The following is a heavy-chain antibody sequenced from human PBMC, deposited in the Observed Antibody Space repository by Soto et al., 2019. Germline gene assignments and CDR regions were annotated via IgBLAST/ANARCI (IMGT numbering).Heavy chain of an antibody. J-gene: IGHJ6*02. V-gene: IGHV3-33*01. CDR2: IWYDGSNK. Sequence: QVQLVESGGGVVQPGRSLRLSCAASGFTFSSYGMHWVRQAPGKGLEWVAVIWYDGSNKYYADSVKGRFTISRDNSKNTLYLQMNRLSAEDTAVYYCAREGGCSGGSCYSPLYGMDVWGQGTTVTVSS. CDR1: GFTFSSYG. CDR3: AREGGCSGGSCYSPLYGMDV. D-gene: IGHD2-15*01.